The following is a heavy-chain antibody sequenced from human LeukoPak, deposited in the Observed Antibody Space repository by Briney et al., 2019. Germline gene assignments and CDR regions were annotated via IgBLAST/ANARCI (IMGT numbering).Heavy chain of an antibody. Sequence: GESLKISCKGSGYRFTSYWIAWVRQVPGKGLEWMGIIYAGGSDTRYSPSSQGEVTISADKSVRTAYLKWSSLKASDTAMYYCARPNVTSYYDSRGYDAFDVWGQGTMVTVSS. D-gene: IGHD3-22*01. CDR3: ARPNVTSYYDSRGYDAFDV. V-gene: IGHV5-51*01. J-gene: IGHJ3*01. CDR2: IYAGGSDT. CDR1: GYRFTSYW.